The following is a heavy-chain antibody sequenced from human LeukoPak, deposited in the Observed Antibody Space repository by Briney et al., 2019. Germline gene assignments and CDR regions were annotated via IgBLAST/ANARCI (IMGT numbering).Heavy chain of an antibody. J-gene: IGHJ4*02. CDR1: GFTFSKYG. CDR2: ISTSSSYI. Sequence: PGGSLRLSCAASGFTFSKYGMNWVRQAPGKGLEWVSSISTSSSYIYYADSVKGRFTISRDNARNSLFLQMNSLRAEDTAVYFCARDIQVVAATDSHFDYWGQGTLATVSS. V-gene: IGHV3-21*01. D-gene: IGHD2-15*01. CDR3: ARDIQVVAATDSHFDY.